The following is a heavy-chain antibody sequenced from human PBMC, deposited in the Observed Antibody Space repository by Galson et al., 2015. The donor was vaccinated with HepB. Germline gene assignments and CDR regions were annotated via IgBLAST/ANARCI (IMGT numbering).Heavy chain of an antibody. V-gene: IGHV3-30-3*01. CDR1: GFTFSSYA. J-gene: IGHJ4*02. CDR2: ISYDGSNK. CDR3: ARDLAY. Sequence: SLRLSCAASGFTFSSYAMHWVRQAPGKGLEWVAVISYDGSNKYYADSVKGRFTISRDNSKNTLYLQMNSLRAEDTAVYYCARDLAYWGQGTLVTVSS.